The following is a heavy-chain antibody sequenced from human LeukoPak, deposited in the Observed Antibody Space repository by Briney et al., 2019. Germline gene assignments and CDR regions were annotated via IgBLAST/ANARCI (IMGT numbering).Heavy chain of an antibody. D-gene: IGHD6-13*01. CDR1: GFTFSNYG. Sequence: GGSLRLSCAASGFTFSNYGMHWVRQAPGKGLEWVAVIWYDGSNKNHADSVKGRFTISRDNSKNTLYLQMNSLRAEDTAVYYCAKESDSSSWYGAFDIWGQGTMVTVSS. V-gene: IGHV3-30*02. CDR3: AKESDSSSWYGAFDI. J-gene: IGHJ3*02. CDR2: IWYDGSNK.